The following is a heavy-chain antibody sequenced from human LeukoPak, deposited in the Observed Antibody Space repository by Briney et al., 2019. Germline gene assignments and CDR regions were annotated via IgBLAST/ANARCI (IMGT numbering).Heavy chain of an antibody. CDR2: IWYDGSNK. J-gene: IGHJ3*02. CDR3: ARSPRVRGVIITGDAFDI. D-gene: IGHD3-10*01. V-gene: IGHV3-33*01. Sequence: GGSLRLSCAASGFTFISYSMHWVRQAPGKGLEWVAVIWYDGSNKYYADSVKGRFTISRDNSKNTLYLQMNSLRAEDTAVYYCARSPRVRGVIITGDAFDIWGQGTMVTVSS. CDR1: GFTFISYS.